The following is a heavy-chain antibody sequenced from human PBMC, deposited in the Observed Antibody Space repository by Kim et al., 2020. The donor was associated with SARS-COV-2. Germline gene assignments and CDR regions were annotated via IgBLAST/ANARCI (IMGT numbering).Heavy chain of an antibody. CDR2: IYYSGST. Sequence: SETLSLTCTVSGGSISSGGYYWSWIRQHPGKGLEWIGYIYYSGSTYYNPSLKSRVTISVDTSKNQFSLKLSTVTAADTAVYYCARVLGAITIFGVVIVNWFDHWGQGTLVTVSS. CDR3: ARVLGAITIFGVVIVNWFDH. D-gene: IGHD3-3*01. CDR1: GGSISSGGYY. J-gene: IGHJ5*02. V-gene: IGHV4-31*03.